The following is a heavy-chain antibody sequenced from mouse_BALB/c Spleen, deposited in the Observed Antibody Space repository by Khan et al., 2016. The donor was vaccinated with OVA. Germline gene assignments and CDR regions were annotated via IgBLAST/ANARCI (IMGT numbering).Heavy chain of an antibody. Sequence: QVQLQQSGPELVRPGVSVKISCKGSGYTFTDYAMHWVKQSHAKSLEWIGLISTYSGNTNCKQKFKGKATMTVDKSSSTAYMELARLTSEDSAIYYCTRPAYDGYYDYWGQGTTLTVSS. J-gene: IGHJ2*01. CDR1: GYTFTDYA. V-gene: IGHV1S137*01. D-gene: IGHD2-3*01. CDR2: ISTYSGNT. CDR3: TRPAYDGYYDY.